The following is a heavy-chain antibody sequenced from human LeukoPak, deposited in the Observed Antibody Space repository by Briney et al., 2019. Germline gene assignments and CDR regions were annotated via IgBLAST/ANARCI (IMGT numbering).Heavy chain of an antibody. CDR1: VGSISSSNW. D-gene: IGHD2-21*02. V-gene: IGHV4-4*02. CDR2: IYHSGST. CDR3: ATDGTFCGGDCNDAFDI. Sequence: SGTLSLTCAVSVGSISSSNWWSWVRQPPGKGLEWIGEIYHSGSTNYNPSRKSRVTISVDKSKNQFSLKLSSVTAADTAVYYCATDGTFCGGDCNDAFDIWGQGTMVTVSS. J-gene: IGHJ3*02.